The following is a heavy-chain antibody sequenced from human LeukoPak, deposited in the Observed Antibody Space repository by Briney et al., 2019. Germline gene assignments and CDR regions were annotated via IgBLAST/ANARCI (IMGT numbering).Heavy chain of an antibody. J-gene: IGHJ4*02. D-gene: IGHD4-11*01. CDR3: ARKPLSYSDYEVDY. CDR1: GFTFSNYG. V-gene: IGHV3-33*01. Sequence: PGRSLRLSCTASGFTFSNYGMHWVRQAPGKGLEWVAVIWYDGSNKYYADSVKGRFTISRDNSKNTLYLQMNSLRAEDTAVYYCARKPLSYSDYEVDYWGQGTLVTVSS. CDR2: IWYDGSNK.